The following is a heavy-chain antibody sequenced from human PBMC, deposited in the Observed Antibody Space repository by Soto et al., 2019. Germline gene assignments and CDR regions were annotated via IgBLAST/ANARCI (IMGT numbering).Heavy chain of an antibody. CDR3: ARSDHYYYDSSGYWDY. V-gene: IGHV4-59*08. CDR1: GGSISNYY. CDR2: IYYSGST. Sequence: PSETLSLTCAVSGGSISNYYWSWIRQPPGKGLEWIGYIYYSGSTNYNPSLKSRLTISVDTSKNQFSLKLSSVTAADTAVYYCARSDHYYYDSSGYWDYWGQGTLVTVSS. J-gene: IGHJ4*02. D-gene: IGHD3-22*01.